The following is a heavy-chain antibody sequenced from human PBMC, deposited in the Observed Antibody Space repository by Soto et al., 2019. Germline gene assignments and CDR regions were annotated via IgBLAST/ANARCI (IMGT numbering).Heavy chain of an antibody. Sequence: QVQLVQSGAEVKKPGASWKLSCKASAYTFPGYGISWVRQAPGKGLEWMGWISASNGNTKNAQKLQGRVTMTTDTSTSTAYMELRSLRSDDTAVYYCARDSPPVDYWGQGTLGTVSS. V-gene: IGHV1-18*01. CDR2: ISASNGNT. CDR1: AYTFPGYG. J-gene: IGHJ4*02. CDR3: ARDSPPVDY.